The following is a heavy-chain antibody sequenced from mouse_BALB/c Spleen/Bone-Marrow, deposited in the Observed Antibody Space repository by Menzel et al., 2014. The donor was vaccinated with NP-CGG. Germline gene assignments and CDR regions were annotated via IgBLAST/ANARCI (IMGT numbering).Heavy chain of an antibody. CDR1: GFNIKDTY. CDR3: ARYGNGLMDY. D-gene: IGHD2-1*01. Sequence: VQLQRSGAELVKPGASVKLSCTASGFNIKDTYMHWVKQRPEQGLEWIGRIYPANGDTKYDPKFQGKATITADTSSNTAYLQLSSLTSEDTAVYYCARYGNGLMDYWGQGTSVTVSS. CDR2: IYPANGDT. V-gene: IGHV14-3*02. J-gene: IGHJ4*01.